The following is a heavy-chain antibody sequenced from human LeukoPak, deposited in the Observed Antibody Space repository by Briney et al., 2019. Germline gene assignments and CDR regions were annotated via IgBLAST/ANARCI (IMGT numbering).Heavy chain of an antibody. CDR3: ARAPSLYGSGSYYTPYYYYGMDV. V-gene: IGHV4-34*01. D-gene: IGHD3-10*01. Sequence: SETLSLTCAVYGGSFSGYYWSWIRKPPGKGLEWIGEINHSGSTNYNPSLKSRVTISVDTSKNQFSLKLSSVTAADTAVYYCARAPSLYGSGSYYTPYYYYGMDVWGKGTTVTVSS. CDR2: INHSGST. J-gene: IGHJ6*04. CDR1: GGSFSGYY.